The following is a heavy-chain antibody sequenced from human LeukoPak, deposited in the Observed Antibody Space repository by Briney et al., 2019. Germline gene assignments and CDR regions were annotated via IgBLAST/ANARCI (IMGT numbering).Heavy chain of an antibody. J-gene: IGHJ4*02. CDR1: GGFNTHYY. Sequence: PSETLSLTCSVSGGFNTHYYWTWIRQPPGKELEWIGYIYHSGSTKYNPSLKSRVTISVDTSKNHFSLKLSSVTAADTAVYYCARGQWLPVFDFWGQGTLVTVSS. CDR2: IYHSGST. D-gene: IGHD3-22*01. V-gene: IGHV4-59*01. CDR3: ARGQWLPVFDF.